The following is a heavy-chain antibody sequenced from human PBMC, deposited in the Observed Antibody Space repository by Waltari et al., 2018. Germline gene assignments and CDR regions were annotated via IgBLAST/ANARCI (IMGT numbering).Heavy chain of an antibody. CDR2: IWYDGSNK. CDR1: GFTFSSYG. Sequence: QVQLVESGGGVVQPGRSLRLSCAASGFTFSSYGMHWVRQAPGKGLEWVAVIWYDGSNKYYADSVKGRFTISRDNSKNTLYLQMNSLRAEDTAVYYCAKGSRIYGEITYWGQGTLVTVSS. V-gene: IGHV3-33*06. CDR3: AKGSRIYGEITY. J-gene: IGHJ4*02. D-gene: IGHD4-17*01.